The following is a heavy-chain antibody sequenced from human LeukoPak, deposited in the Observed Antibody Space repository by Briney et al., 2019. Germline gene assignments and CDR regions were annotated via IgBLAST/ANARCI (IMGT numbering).Heavy chain of an antibody. CDR2: ISDSGGST. CDR1: GFTFSSYA. D-gene: IGHD2-21*02. CDR3: ARLAYCGGDCPKYYFDY. V-gene: IGHV3-23*01. Sequence: PGGSLRLSCAASGFTFSSYAMSCVRQAPGKGLEWVSAISDSGGSTYYADSVKGRFTISRDNSKNTLYLQMNSLRAEDTAVYYCARLAYCGGDCPKYYFDYWGQGTLVTVSS. J-gene: IGHJ4*02.